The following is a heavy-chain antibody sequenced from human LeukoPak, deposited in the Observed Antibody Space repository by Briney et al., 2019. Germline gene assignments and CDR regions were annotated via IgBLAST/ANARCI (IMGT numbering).Heavy chain of an antibody. CDR3: ARGRHYYGSGSYLDY. Sequence: SDTLSLTCAVYGGSFSGYYWSWIRQPPGKGLEWIGEINHSGSTNYNPSLKSRVTISVDTSKNQFSLKLSSVTAADTAVYYCARGRHYYGSGSYLDYWGQGTLVTVSS. D-gene: IGHD3-10*01. V-gene: IGHV4-34*01. CDR1: GGSFSGYY. J-gene: IGHJ4*02. CDR2: INHSGST.